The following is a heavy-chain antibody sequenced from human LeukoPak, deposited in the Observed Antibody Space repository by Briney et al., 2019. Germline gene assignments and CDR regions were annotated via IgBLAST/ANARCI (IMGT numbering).Heavy chain of an antibody. J-gene: IGHJ4*02. CDR3: AKYSSGWYGVPDY. V-gene: IGHV3-21*04. D-gene: IGHD6-19*01. CDR2: ISSSSSYI. Sequence: GGSLRLSCAASGFTFSSYSMNWVRQAPGKGLEWVSSISSSSSYIYYADSVKGRFTISRDNSKNTLYLQMNSLRAEDTAVYYCAKYSSGWYGVPDYWGQGTLVTVSS. CDR1: GFTFSSYS.